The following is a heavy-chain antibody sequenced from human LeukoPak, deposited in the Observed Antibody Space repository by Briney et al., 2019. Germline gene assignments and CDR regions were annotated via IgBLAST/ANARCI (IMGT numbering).Heavy chain of an antibody. CDR1: GGTFSGYA. V-gene: IGHV1-69*13. D-gene: IGHD3-22*01. CDR3: ARDPLYYYDSSGSDY. J-gene: IGHJ4*02. Sequence: SVKVSCKASGGTFSGYAISWVRQAPGQGLEWMGGIIPIFGALNYAQKFQDRVTITADESTNTVYMELSSLKSEDTAVYYCARDPLYYYDSSGSDYWGQGTLVTVSS. CDR2: IIPIFGAL.